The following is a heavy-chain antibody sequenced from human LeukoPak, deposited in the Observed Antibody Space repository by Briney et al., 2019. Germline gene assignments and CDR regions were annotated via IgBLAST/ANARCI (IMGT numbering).Heavy chain of an antibody. D-gene: IGHD5-12*01. V-gene: IGHV1-18*01. CDR1: GYTFTSYG. CDR2: ISAYNGNT. J-gene: IGHJ4*02. CDR3: ARVVPRSEGYSGYDWQLDLSGYYFDY. Sequence: EASVKVSCKASGYTFTSYGISWVRQAPGQGLEWMGWISAYNGNTNYAQKLQGRVTMTTDTSTSTAYMELSRLRSDDTAVYYCARVVPRSEGYSGYDWQLDLSGYYFDYWGQGTLVTVSS.